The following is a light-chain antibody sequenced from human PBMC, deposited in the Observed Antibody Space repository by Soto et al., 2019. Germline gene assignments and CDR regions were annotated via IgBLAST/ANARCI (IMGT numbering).Light chain of an antibody. J-gene: IGKJ1*01. CDR1: QSISNW. V-gene: IGKV1-5*03. Sequence: DIQMTQSPSNLSASVGDRVIITCRASQSISNWLAWYQQKPGKAPNLLIYKASSLKSGVPSRFSGSGSGTEFTLTISSLQPDDFATYYCQQYDTYWTFGQGTKVDIK. CDR3: QQYDTYWT. CDR2: KAS.